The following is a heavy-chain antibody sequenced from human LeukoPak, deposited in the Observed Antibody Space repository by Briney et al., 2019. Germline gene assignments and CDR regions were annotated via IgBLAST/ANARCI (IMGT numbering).Heavy chain of an antibody. CDR3: AKKTGITGNAFDI. CDR1: GFTFSSYG. V-gene: IGHV3-30*02. J-gene: IGHJ3*02. CDR2: IRYDGSNK. D-gene: IGHD1/OR15-1a*01. Sequence: AGGSLRLSCAASGFTFSSYGMHWVRQAPGKGLEWVAFIRYDGSNKYYADSVKGRFTISRDNSKNTLYLQMNSLRAEDTAVYHCAKKTGITGNAFDIWGQGTMVTVSS.